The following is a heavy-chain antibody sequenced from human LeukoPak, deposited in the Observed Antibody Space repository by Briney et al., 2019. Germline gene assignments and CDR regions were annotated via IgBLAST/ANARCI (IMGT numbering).Heavy chain of an antibody. V-gene: IGHV3-23*01. CDR2: LSGSGNSI. J-gene: IGHJ4*02. CDR3: AKRIGGARPGLGFDY. Sequence: GGSLRLSCAASGFTFSNYAMSWVRQAPGKGLEWVAGLSGSGNSIFYADSVKGRFTISRDNSENTLYLQMNSLRVEDTAVYYCAKRIGGARPGLGFDYWGQGTLVTVSS. D-gene: IGHD6-6*01. CDR1: GFTFSNYA.